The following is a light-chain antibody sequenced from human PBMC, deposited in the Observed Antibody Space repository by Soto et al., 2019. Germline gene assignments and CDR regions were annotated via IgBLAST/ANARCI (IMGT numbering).Light chain of an antibody. J-gene: IGLJ1*01. V-gene: IGLV2-14*01. CDR3: NSQTRSGIRV. CDR2: EVN. Sequence: QSALTQPASVSGSPGQSITISCTGTSSDVGGPNHVSWYQHHPGKVPKVLIYEVNFRPSGVSNRFSGSKSGYTASLTISGLQAEDEADYYCNSQTRSGIRVFGTGTKLTVL. CDR1: SSDVGGPNH.